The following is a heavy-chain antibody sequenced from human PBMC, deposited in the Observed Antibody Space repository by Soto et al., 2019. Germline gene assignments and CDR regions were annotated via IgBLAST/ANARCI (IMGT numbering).Heavy chain of an antibody. J-gene: IGHJ4*02. V-gene: IGHV3-30*04. Sequence: QVQLVESGGGVVQPGRSLRLSCAASGFTFNNYVLHWVRQAPGKGLEWVAVISYDGRKKYYADSVRGRFTITRDNSMNTLYLPLTSLRAEDTAVYYCARDHQMSMCGAGTCYAAYWGQGTLVTVSS. D-gene: IGHD2-15*01. CDR2: ISYDGRKK. CDR3: ARDHQMSMCGAGTCYAAY. CDR1: GFTFNNYV.